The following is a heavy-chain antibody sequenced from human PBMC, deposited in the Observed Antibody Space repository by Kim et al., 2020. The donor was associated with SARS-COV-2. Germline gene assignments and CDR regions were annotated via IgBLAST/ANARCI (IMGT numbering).Heavy chain of an antibody. D-gene: IGHD5-12*01. Sequence: VKGRLTISRDDSKNTLYLQMNSLKTEDTAVYYCTTRGGYSGYYYYYGMDVWGQGTTVTVSS. J-gene: IGHJ6*02. V-gene: IGHV3-15*01. CDR3: TTRGGYSGYYYYYGMDV.